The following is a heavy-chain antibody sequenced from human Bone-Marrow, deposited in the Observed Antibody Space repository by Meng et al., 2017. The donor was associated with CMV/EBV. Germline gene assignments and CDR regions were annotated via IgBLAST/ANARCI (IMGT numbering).Heavy chain of an antibody. J-gene: IGHJ5*02. CDR2: IYWNDDK. V-gene: IGHV2-5*01. CDR3: AHTNSYGYGDWFDP. D-gene: IGHD5-18*01. Sequence: SGFSLSTSGVGVGWIRQPLGKALEWLALIYWNDDKRYSPSLKSRLTITKDTSKNQVVLTMTNMDPVDTATYYCAHTNSYGYGDWFDPWGQGTLVTVSS. CDR1: GFSLSTSGVG.